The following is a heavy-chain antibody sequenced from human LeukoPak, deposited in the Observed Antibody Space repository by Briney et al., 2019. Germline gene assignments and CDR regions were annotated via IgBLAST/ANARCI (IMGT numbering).Heavy chain of an antibody. D-gene: IGHD1-26*01. CDR3: ARDVLVGATKGGDY. CDR1: GGSISSYY. V-gene: IGHV4-59*01. J-gene: IGHJ4*02. Sequence: PSETLSLTCTVSGGSISSYYWSWIRQPPGKGLEWIGYIYYSGSTNYNPSLKSRVTISVDTSKNQFSLKLSSVTAADTAVYYCARDVLVGATKGGDYWGQGTLVTVSS. CDR2: IYYSGST.